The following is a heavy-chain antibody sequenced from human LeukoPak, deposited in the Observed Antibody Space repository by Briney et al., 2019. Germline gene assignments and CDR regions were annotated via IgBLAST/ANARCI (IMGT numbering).Heavy chain of an antibody. Sequence: PGGSLRLSCAASGFTFSDYYMSWIRQAPGKGLEWVSVIYSGGTTYYADSVKGRFTISRDNSKNTLYLQMNSLRAEDTAVYYCASSLYSSGWSLNSGAFDIWGQGTMVTVSS. CDR2: IYSGGTT. CDR1: GFTFSDYY. V-gene: IGHV3-53*01. J-gene: IGHJ3*02. CDR3: ASSLYSSGWSLNSGAFDI. D-gene: IGHD6-13*01.